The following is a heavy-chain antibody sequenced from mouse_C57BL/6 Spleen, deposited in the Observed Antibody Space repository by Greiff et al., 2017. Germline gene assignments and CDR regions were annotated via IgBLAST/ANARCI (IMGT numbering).Heavy chain of an antibody. J-gene: IGHJ1*03. CDR1: GYSFTDYN. CDR2: INPNYGTT. CDR3: ARSEGGSNYVRYMDF. D-gene: IGHD2-5*01. Sequence: EVQLQQSGPELVKPGASVKISCKASGYSFTDYNMNWVKQSNGKSLEWIGVINPNYGTTSYNQKFKGKATLTVDQSSSTAYMQLNSLTSEDSSVYDCARSEGGSNYVRYMDFWGTGTTVTVSS. V-gene: IGHV1-39*01.